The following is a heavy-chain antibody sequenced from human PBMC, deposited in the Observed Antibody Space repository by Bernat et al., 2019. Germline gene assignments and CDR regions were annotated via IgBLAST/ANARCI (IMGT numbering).Heavy chain of an antibody. Sequence: EVQLVESGGGLVQPGGSLRLSCAASGFTVSSNYMSWVRQAPGKGLEWVSVIYSGGSTYYADSVKGRFTISRHNSKNTLYLQMNSLRAEDTAVYYCARAGSDGYNLVFDYWGQGTLVTVSS. CDR3: ARAGSDGYNLVFDY. D-gene: IGHD5-12*01. CDR1: GFTVSSNY. V-gene: IGHV3-53*04. J-gene: IGHJ4*02. CDR2: IYSGGST.